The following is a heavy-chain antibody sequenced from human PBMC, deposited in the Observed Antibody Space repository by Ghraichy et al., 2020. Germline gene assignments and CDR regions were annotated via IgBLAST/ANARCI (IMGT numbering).Heavy chain of an antibody. Sequence: GESLNISCAACGFTFSSYWMSWVRQAPGKGLEWVANIKEDGSENYYVDSVKGRFTISRDNAKNSLYLQMNSLRAEDTAVYYCAREERFTSHSFDCWGQGTLVTVSS. CDR1: GFTFSSYW. CDR2: IKEDGSEN. J-gene: IGHJ4*02. V-gene: IGHV3-7*01. D-gene: IGHD1-1*01. CDR3: AREERFTSHSFDC.